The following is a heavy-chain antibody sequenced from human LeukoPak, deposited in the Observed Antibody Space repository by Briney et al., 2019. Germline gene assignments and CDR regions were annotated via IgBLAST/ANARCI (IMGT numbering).Heavy chain of an antibody. J-gene: IGHJ4*02. Sequence: SETLSLTCAVYGGSFSGYYWSWIRQPPGKGLEWIGEINHSGSTNYNPSLKSRVTISVDTSKNQFSLKLSSVTAADTAVYYCARAVYDLWSGQTLDYWGQGTLVSVSS. V-gene: IGHV4-34*01. CDR3: ARAVYDLWSGQTLDY. CDR1: GGSFSGYY. D-gene: IGHD3-3*01. CDR2: INHSGST.